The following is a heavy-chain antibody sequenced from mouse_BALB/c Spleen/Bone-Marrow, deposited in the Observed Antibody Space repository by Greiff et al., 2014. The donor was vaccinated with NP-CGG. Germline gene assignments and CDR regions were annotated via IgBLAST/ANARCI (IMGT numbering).Heavy chain of an antibody. V-gene: IGHV1-5*01. CDR2: IYPGNSDT. D-gene: IGHD2-4*01. J-gene: IGHJ4*01. CDR1: GYSFTSYW. Sequence: SGTVLARPGASVKMSCKASGYSFTSYWMHWVKQRPGQGLEWIGAIYPGNSDTSYNQKFKGKAKLTAVSSASTAYMELSSLTNEDSAVYYYTRSPTMITTYSGAMDYWGQGTSVTVSA. CDR3: TRSPTMITTYSGAMDY.